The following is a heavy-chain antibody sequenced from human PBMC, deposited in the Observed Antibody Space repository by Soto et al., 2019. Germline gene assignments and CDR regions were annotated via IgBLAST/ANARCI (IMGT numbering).Heavy chain of an antibody. Sequence: ASVKVSCKASGGTFTSYAISWVRQAPGQGLEWMGGIIPIFGTANYAQKFQGRVTITADESTSTAYMELSSPRSEDTAGYYCATSMLSPNPYNNGMEVWAQGPRVSFS. V-gene: IGHV1-69*13. J-gene: IGHJ6*02. CDR3: ATSMLSPNPYNNGMEV. CDR2: IIPIFGTA. CDR1: GGTFTSYA. D-gene: IGHD3-10*02.